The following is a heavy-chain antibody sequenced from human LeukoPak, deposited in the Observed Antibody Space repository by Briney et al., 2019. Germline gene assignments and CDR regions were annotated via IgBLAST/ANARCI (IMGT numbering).Heavy chain of an antibody. V-gene: IGHV3-30*18. J-gene: IGHJ4*02. Sequence: GGSLRLSCAASGXTFSNYGVHWVRQAPGKGREWVGAISYDGSNKYYPDSVKGRFTISRDNSKNTLYLQMNSLRAEDTAVYYCAKEGYYGSGSFPDYWGQGTLVTVSS. D-gene: IGHD3-10*01. CDR2: ISYDGSNK. CDR1: GXTFSNYG. CDR3: AKEGYYGSGSFPDY.